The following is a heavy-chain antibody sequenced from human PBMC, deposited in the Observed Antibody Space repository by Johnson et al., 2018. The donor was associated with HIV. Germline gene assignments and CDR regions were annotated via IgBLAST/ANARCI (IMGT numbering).Heavy chain of an antibody. CDR1: GFTVSSNY. CDR3: ARDGYYDILTGYYRNDAFDI. V-gene: IGHV3-53*01. D-gene: IGHD3-9*01. CDR2: IYSGGST. Sequence: VQLVESGGGLIQPGGSLRLSCAASGFTVSSNYMSWVRQAPGKGLEWVSVIYSGGSTYYADSVKGSLTIPRDNSKNTVYLQMNSLRAEDTAVYYCARDGYYDILTGYYRNDAFDIWGQGTMVTVSS. J-gene: IGHJ3*02.